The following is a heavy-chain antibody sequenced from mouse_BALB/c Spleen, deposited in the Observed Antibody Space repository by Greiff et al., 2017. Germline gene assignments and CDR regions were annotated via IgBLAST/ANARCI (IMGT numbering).Heavy chain of an antibody. Sequence: VQLQQSGPELVKPGASVRISCKASGYTFTSYYIHWVKQRPGQGLEWIGWIYPGNVNTKYNEKFKGKATLTADKSSSTAYMQLSSLTSEDSAVYFCARGPYYRYEDYAMDYWGQGTSVTVSS. V-gene: IGHV1S56*01. D-gene: IGHD2-14*01. CDR2: IYPGNVNT. CDR1: GYTFTSYY. J-gene: IGHJ4*01. CDR3: ARGPYYRYEDYAMDY.